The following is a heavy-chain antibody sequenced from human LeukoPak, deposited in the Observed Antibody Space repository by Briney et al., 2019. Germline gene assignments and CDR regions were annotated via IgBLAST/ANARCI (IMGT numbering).Heavy chain of an antibody. V-gene: IGHV3-23*05. CDR2: IHTNGNT. CDR1: GFTFTSHP. CDR3: ASSRTAASSNWFDP. D-gene: IGHD2-2*01. J-gene: IGHJ5*02. Sequence: GGSLRLSCAASGFTFTSHPMNWVRQAPGKGLEWVSIIHTNGNTYYADSVKGRFTISRDNSKNTLYLQMNSLRTEDTAVYYCASSRTAASSNWFDPWGQGTLVTVSS.